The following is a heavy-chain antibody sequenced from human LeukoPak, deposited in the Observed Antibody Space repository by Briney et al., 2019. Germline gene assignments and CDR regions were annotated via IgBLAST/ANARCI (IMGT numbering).Heavy chain of an antibody. CDR1: GFTFSSYA. V-gene: IGHV3-30*04. Sequence: GGSLRLSCAASGFTFSSYAMHWVRQAPGKGLEWVAVISYDGSNKYYADSVKGRFTISRDNPKSTLHLQMNSLRSEDTAVYYCARVMYSSGWSFDYWGQGTLVTVSS. J-gene: IGHJ4*02. D-gene: IGHD6-19*01. CDR3: ARVMYSSGWSFDY. CDR2: ISYDGSNK.